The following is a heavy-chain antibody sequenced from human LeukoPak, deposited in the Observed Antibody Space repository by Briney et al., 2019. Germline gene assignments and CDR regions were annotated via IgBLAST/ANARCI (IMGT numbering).Heavy chain of an antibody. Sequence: SETLSLTCSVSGGSVSSGNYYWSWIRQPPGKGLEWIGNVDYSGTTSYNPSLRRRVAISLETSKNQFSLKVMYLTAADTAVYYCARGIRTGYGYWGQGTLVTVSS. J-gene: IGHJ4*02. CDR3: ARGIRTGYGY. V-gene: IGHV4-61*01. CDR2: VDYSGTT. D-gene: IGHD1-1*01. CDR1: GGSVSSGNYY.